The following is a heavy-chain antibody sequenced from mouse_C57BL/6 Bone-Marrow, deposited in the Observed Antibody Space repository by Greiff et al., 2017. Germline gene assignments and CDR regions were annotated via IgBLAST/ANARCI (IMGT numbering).Heavy chain of an antibody. V-gene: IGHV7-1*01. CDR1: GFTFSDFY. CDR2: SRNKANDYTT. CDR3: ARDLGRGYFDY. J-gene: IGHJ2*01. Sequence: EVKVVESGGGLVQSGRSLRLSCATSGFTFSDFYMEWVRQVPGKGLEWIAASRNKANDYTTEYSASVKGRFIVSRDTSQSILYLQMNALRAEDTAIYYCARDLGRGYFDYWGQGTTLTVSS. D-gene: IGHD4-1*01.